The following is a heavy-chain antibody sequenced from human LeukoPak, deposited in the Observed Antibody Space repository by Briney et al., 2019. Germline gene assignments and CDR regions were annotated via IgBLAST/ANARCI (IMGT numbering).Heavy chain of an antibody. CDR3: GRDLDALQWLVGKDY. V-gene: IGHV1-18*01. Sequence: ASVKLSCEASGYTFTSYGISWVRQAPGQGLEWMGWITAYSGNTNYAEKLEGRVTMTTDTSTSTAYMERRSRRSDDTAVYYCGRDLDALQWLVGKDYWGQGTLVTVSS. CDR2: ITAYSGNT. CDR1: GYTFTSYG. J-gene: IGHJ4*02. D-gene: IGHD6-19*01.